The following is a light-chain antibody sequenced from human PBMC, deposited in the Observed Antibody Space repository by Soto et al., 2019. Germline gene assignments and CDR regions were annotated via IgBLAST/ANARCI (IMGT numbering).Light chain of an antibody. CDR2: DAS. J-gene: IGKJ5*01. CDR3: QQYDNILT. CDR1: RGIGKY. V-gene: IGKV1-33*01. Sequence: DIHMTQSPSSLSASVGDIFTITCQASRGIGKYLNWYQQKPGKAPKLLIYDASNLETGVPSRLSGSASGTDFTFTIRSLKPEDIATYYCQQYDNILTFGHGTRLEIK.